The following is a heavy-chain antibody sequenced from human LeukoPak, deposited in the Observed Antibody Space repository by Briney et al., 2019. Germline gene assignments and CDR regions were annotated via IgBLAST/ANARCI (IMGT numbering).Heavy chain of an antibody. V-gene: IGHV4-4*02. D-gene: IGHD1-26*01. CDR1: GGSIMTTNW. J-gene: IGHJ4*02. CDR3: TRESGAFSPFGF. CDR2: VHLSGAT. Sequence: SETLSLTCAVSGGSIMTTNWWSWVRQPPGKGLEWIGEVHLSGATNYNPSLESRVSMSIDTSKNQMSLKLTSVTAADTAIYFCTRESGAFSPFGFWGQGTLVTVSS.